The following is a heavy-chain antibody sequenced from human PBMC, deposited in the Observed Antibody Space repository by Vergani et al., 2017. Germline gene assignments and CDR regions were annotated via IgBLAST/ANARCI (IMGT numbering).Heavy chain of an antibody. J-gene: IGHJ6*03. CDR1: GGTFSSYA. V-gene: IGHV1-69*01. Sequence: QVQLVQSGAEGKKPGSSVKVSCKASGGTFSSYAISWVRQAPGQGLEWMGGIIPIFGTANYAQKFQGRVTITADESTSTAYMVLSRLRSEDTAVYYCAIDKARSNPAYYYYMDVWGRGATVTVSS. CDR3: AIDKARSNPAYYYYMDV. CDR2: IIPIFGTA.